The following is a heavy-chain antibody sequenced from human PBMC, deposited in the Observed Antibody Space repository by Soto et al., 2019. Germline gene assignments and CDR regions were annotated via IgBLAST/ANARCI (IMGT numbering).Heavy chain of an antibody. D-gene: IGHD5-18*01. CDR3: ASRRGYSYGYKDGNFDY. J-gene: IGHJ4*02. V-gene: IGHV3-20*04. Sequence: PGGSLRLSCAASGFTFDDYGMSWVRQAPGKGLEWVSGINWNGGSTGYADSVKGRFTISRDNAKNSLYLQMNSLRAEDTALYYCASRRGYSYGYKDGNFDYWGQGTLVTVSS. CDR2: INWNGGST. CDR1: GFTFDDYG.